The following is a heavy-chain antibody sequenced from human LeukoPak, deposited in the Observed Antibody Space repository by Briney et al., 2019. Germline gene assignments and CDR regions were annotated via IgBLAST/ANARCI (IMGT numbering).Heavy chain of an antibody. V-gene: IGHV3-7*04. CDR1: GFTFSTYW. Sequence: SGGSLRLSCAASGFTFSTYWMSWVRQAPGKGLEWVANIKQDGSEKYYVDSVKGRFTISRDNAKNSLYLQMNSLRAEDTAVYYCARAYNSGSLGYWGQGTLVTVSS. CDR3: ARAYNSGSLGY. CDR2: IKQDGSEK. D-gene: IGHD6-19*01. J-gene: IGHJ4*02.